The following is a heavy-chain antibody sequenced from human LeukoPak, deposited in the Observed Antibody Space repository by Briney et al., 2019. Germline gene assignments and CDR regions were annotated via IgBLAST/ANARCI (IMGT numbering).Heavy chain of an antibody. Sequence: ASVKVSCKAFGYTFTGYYMHWVRQAPGQGLEWMGWINPNSGGTNYAQKFQGRVTMTRDTSISTAYMELSRLRSDDTAVYYCASGREYCSGSSCYSSDDAFDIWGQGTMVTVSS. CDR1: GYTFTGYY. J-gene: IGHJ3*02. D-gene: IGHD2-15*01. V-gene: IGHV1-2*02. CDR2: INPNSGGT. CDR3: ASGREYCSGSSCYSSDDAFDI.